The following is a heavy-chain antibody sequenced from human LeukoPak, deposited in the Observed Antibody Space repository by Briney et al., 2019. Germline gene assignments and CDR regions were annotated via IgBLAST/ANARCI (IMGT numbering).Heavy chain of an antibody. CDR2: ITTSGGST. CDR3: ACTSGWYGY. Sequence: GGSLRLSCAASGFTFSSYAMSWVRQAPGKGLERVSAITTSGGSTSYADSVKGRFTISRDNSKNTLYLQMNSLRAEDTAVYYCACTSGWYGYWGQGTLVTVSS. D-gene: IGHD6-19*01. V-gene: IGHV3-23*01. J-gene: IGHJ4*02. CDR1: GFTFSSYA.